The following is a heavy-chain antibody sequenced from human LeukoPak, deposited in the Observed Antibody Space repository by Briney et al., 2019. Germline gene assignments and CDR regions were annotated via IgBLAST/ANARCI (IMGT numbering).Heavy chain of an antibody. CDR2: ISAYNGNT. Sequence: EASVKVSCKASGYTFTSYGISWVRQAPGQGLEWMGWISAYNGNTNYAQKLQGRVTMTTDTSTSTAYMELRSLRSDDTAVYYCARLSYPLNDYYDSSGYYSPLGYWGQGTLVTVSS. J-gene: IGHJ4*02. CDR3: ARLSYPLNDYYDSSGYYSPLGY. D-gene: IGHD3-22*01. V-gene: IGHV1-18*01. CDR1: GYTFTSYG.